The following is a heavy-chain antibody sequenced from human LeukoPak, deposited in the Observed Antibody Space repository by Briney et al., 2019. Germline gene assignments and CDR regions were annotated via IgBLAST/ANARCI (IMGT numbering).Heavy chain of an antibody. V-gene: IGHV3-7*01. J-gene: IGHJ3*02. CDR3: ARDTYYYDSSGYYSFGGAFDI. CDR2: IKQDGSEK. D-gene: IGHD3-22*01. Sequence: HPGGSLRLSCAASGFTFSSYWMSWVRQAPGKGLEWVANIKQDGSEKYYVDSVKGRFTISRDNSKNTLYLQMNSLRAEDTAVYYCARDTYYYDSSGYYSFGGAFDIWGQGTMVTVSS. CDR1: GFTFSSYW.